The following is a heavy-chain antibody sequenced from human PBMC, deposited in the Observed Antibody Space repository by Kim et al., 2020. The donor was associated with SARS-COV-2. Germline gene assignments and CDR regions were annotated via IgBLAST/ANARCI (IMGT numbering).Heavy chain of an antibody. J-gene: IGHJ4*02. Sequence: NYNPSLKSRVTISVDTSKNQFSLKLSSGTAADTAVYYCARATSVLPPHYWGQGTLVTVSS. D-gene: IGHD2-15*01. CDR3: ARATSVLPPHY. V-gene: IGHV4-59*01.